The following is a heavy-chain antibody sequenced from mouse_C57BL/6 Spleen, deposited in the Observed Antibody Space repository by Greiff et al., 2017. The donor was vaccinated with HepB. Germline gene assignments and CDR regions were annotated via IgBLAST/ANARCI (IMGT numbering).Heavy chain of an antibody. CDR3: ARRDSNYGVYYAMDY. Sequence: EVQRVESGPGLVKPSQSLSLTCSVTGYSITSGYYWNWIRQFPGNKLEWMGYISYDGSNNYKPSLKNRISITRDTSKNQFFLKLNSVTTEDTATYYCARRDSNYGVYYAMDYWGQGTSVTVSS. CDR1: GYSITSGYY. D-gene: IGHD2-5*01. J-gene: IGHJ4*01. CDR2: ISYDGSN. V-gene: IGHV3-6*01.